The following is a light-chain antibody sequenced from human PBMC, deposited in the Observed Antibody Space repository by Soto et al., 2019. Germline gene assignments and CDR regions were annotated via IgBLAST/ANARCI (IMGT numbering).Light chain of an antibody. Sequence: EIVLTQSPATLSLSPGERATLSCRASQSVSSYFAWYQQKPGQAPMLLIYDASNRATGIPARFSGSGSGTDFTLTISSLEPEDFAVYYCQQRRDWWTFGHGTKVEI. CDR3: QQRRDWWT. J-gene: IGKJ1*01. CDR1: QSVSSY. V-gene: IGKV3-11*01. CDR2: DAS.